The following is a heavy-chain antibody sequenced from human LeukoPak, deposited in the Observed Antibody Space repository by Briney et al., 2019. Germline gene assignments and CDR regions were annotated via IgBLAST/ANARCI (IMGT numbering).Heavy chain of an antibody. D-gene: IGHD6-19*01. CDR2: IKSKTDGGTT. J-gene: IGHJ4*02. V-gene: IGHV3-15*01. Sequence: PGGSLRLSCAASGFTFSNAWMSWVRQAPGKGLEWVGRIKSKTDGGTTDYAAPVKGRFTISRDDSKNTLYLQMNSLKTEDTAVYYCTTGYPSYSSGWYGSLYYFDYWGRGTLVTVSS. CDR3: TTGYPSYSSGWYGSLYYFDY. CDR1: GFTFSNAW.